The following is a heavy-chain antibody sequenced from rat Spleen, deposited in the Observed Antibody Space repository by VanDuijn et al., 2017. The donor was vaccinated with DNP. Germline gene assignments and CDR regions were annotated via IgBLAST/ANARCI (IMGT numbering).Heavy chain of an antibody. J-gene: IGHJ2*01. D-gene: IGHD4-3*01. CDR2: ISTGSGNT. V-gene: IGHV5-25*01. CDR1: GFTFSHYY. Sequence: EVQLVESGGGLVQPGKSLKLSCAASGFTFSHYYMAWVRQAPTKGLEWVASISTGSGNTYYRDSVKGRFTISRDNAKTTLYLQMNSLRSENMATYKCVRWNSGHFDYRGQVVMVTVSS. CDR3: VRWNSGHFDY.